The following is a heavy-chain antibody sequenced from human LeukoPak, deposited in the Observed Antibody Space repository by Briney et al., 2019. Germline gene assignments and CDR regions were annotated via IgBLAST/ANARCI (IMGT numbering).Heavy chain of an antibody. CDR2: ISGSGHDI. CDR1: GFIFSDSY. Sequence: GGSLRLSCAASGFIFSDSYMTWVRQAPGKGAEWVAYISGSGHDINYSDSVKGRFTISRDNAKNSLYLQMSSLRVEDTAVYYCTRDPRHFDSCGQGTLVTVSP. D-gene: IGHD6-6*01. J-gene: IGHJ5*01. CDR3: TRDPRHFDS. V-gene: IGHV3-11*04.